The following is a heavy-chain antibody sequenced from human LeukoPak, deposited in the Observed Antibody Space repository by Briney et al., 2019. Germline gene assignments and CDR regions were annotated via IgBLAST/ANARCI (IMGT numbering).Heavy chain of an antibody. J-gene: IGHJ2*01. CDR3: ARVYYSNSYDYWYFDL. Sequence: PSETLSLTCTVSGGSIRSYCWSWIRQPPGKGLEWIGYIFYSGGANYNPSLKSRVTISVDTSKNQFSLKLTSVTAADTAVYYCARVYYSNSYDYWYFDLWGQGTLVTVSS. V-gene: IGHV4-59*01. D-gene: IGHD6-13*01. CDR1: GGSIRSYC. CDR2: IFYSGGA.